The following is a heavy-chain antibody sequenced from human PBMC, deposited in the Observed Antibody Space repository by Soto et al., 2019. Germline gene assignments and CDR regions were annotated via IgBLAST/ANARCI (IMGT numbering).Heavy chain of an antibody. J-gene: IGHJ5*02. CDR1: GGSISRYY. V-gene: IGHV4-59*01. Sequence: SETLSLTCSVSGGSISRYYWSWIRQPPGKGLEWIGYAYYSGDTGYNPSLKSRVTMAVDTSKSQVSLKLSSVTAADTAVYYCARDRSTYGGGGTGEVKENWFDPWGQGALVTVSS. CDR3: ARDRSTYGGGGTGEVKENWFDP. D-gene: IGHD2-8*01. CDR2: AYYSGDT.